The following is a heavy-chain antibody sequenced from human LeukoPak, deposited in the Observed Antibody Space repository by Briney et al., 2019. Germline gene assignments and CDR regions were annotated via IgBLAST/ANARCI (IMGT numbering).Heavy chain of an antibody. Sequence: GASVKVSCKASGGTFSSYAISRVRQAPGQGLEWMGGIIPIFGTANYAQKFQGRVTITADESTSTAYMELSSLRSEDTAVYYCAGDTIFGVGYYYYMDVWGKGTTVTVSS. CDR1: GGTFSSYA. CDR3: AGDTIFGVGYYYYMDV. V-gene: IGHV1-69*13. CDR2: IIPIFGTA. J-gene: IGHJ6*03. D-gene: IGHD3-3*01.